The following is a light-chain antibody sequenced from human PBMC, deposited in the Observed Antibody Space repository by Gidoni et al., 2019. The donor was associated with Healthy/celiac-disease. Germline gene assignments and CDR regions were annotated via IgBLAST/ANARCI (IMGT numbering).Light chain of an antibody. V-gene: IGKV3-20*01. Sequence: EIVLTQSPGTLSLSQGERATLSCRASQIVSSSYLAWYQQKPGQAPRLLIYGASSRATGIPDRFSGSGSGTDFTLTISRLEPEDFAVYYCQQYGSSPPTFGQGTKLEIK. CDR2: GAS. CDR3: QQYGSSPPT. CDR1: QIVSSSY. J-gene: IGKJ2*01.